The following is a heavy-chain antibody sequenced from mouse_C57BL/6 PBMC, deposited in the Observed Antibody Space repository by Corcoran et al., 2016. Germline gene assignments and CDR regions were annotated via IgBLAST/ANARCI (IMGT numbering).Heavy chain of an antibody. CDR1: GYTFTTYG. CDR3: VRDSNWYFDV. CDR2: INTYSGVP. Sequence: QIQLVQSGPELKKPGETVKISCKASGYTFTTYGMSWVKQAPGKGLKWMGWINTYSGVPTYADDFKGRFAFSLETSASTAYLQINNLENEDTATYFCVRDSNWYFDVWGTGTTVTVSS. J-gene: IGHJ1*03. V-gene: IGHV9-3*01. D-gene: IGHD2-5*01.